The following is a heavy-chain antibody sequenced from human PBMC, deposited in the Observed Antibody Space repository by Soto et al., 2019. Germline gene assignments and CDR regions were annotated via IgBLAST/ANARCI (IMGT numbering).Heavy chain of an antibody. Sequence: PSETLSLSCAVYGGSFSGYYWSWIRQPPGKGLEWIGEINHSGGTNYNPSLKSRVTISVDTSKNQFSLKLSSVTAADTAVYYCARRRGYYYGQGRYRWVEPWGQGTRVTVS. V-gene: IGHV4-34*01. J-gene: IGHJ5*02. CDR1: GGSFSGYY. CDR2: INHSGGT. D-gene: IGHD3-10*01. CDR3: ARRRGYYYGQGRYRWVEP.